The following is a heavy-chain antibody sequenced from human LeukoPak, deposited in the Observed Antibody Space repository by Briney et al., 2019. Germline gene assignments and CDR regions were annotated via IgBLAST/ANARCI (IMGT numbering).Heavy chain of an antibody. D-gene: IGHD3-22*01. J-gene: IGHJ3*02. Sequence: ASVKVSCKASGGTFSSYAISWVRQAPGQGLEWMGGIIPIFGTANYAQKFQGRVTITTDESTSTAYMELSSLRSEDTAVYYCAREEYYDSSGYYGAFDIWGQGTMVTVSS. CDR3: AREEYYDSSGYYGAFDI. CDR1: GGTFSSYA. V-gene: IGHV1-69*05. CDR2: IIPIFGTA.